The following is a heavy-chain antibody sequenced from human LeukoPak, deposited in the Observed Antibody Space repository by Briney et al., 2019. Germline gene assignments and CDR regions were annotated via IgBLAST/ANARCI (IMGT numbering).Heavy chain of an antibody. CDR3: AKAKYGTHYYFDY. J-gene: IGHJ4*02. D-gene: IGHD2/OR15-2a*01. Sequence: GRSLRLSCAASGFTFNDYAMHWVRQAPGKGLEWVSGISWNSGSIGYADSVKGRFTISRDNAMNSLYLQMNSLRAEDTALYYCAKAKYGTHYYFDYWGQGTLVTVSS. CDR2: ISWNSGSI. V-gene: IGHV3-9*01. CDR1: GFTFNDYA.